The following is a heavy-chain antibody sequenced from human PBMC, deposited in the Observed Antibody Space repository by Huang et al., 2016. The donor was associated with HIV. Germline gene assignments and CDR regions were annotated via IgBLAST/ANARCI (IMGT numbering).Heavy chain of an antibody. D-gene: IGHD6-6*01. CDR2: IIPIFGKA. CDR1: GGTFSTYA. J-gene: IGHJ6*02. CDR3: AGGRTRSSLYDSYYGLDV. V-gene: IGHV1-69*01. Sequence: QVQLVQSGAEVKKPGSSVKVSCKASGGTFSTYAISWVRQAPGQGLEWMGGIIPIFGKAKYAKKFQGKVTITADEVTGTTYMELGSLRSEDTALYYCAGGRTRSSLYDSYYGLDVWGQGTTVTVSS.